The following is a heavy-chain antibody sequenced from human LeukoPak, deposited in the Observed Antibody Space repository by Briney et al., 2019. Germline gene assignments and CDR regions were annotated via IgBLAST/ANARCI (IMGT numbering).Heavy chain of an antibody. Sequence: GGSLRLSCAASGFTFSSYAMSWVRQAPGKGLEWVSLISGIGGTTYYADSVKGRFTISRDNSKNTLYLQMNSVRADDTALYYCAKDAYSTYNFDNWGQGTLVTVSS. V-gene: IGHV3-23*01. D-gene: IGHD3-16*01. CDR3: AKDAYSTYNFDN. J-gene: IGHJ4*02. CDR2: ISGIGGTT. CDR1: GFTFSSYA.